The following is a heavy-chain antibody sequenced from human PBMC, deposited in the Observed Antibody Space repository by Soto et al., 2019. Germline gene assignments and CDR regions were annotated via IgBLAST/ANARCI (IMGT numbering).Heavy chain of an antibody. J-gene: IGHJ5*02. CDR3: ARVTGVTGSYFEFDP. D-gene: IGHD1-26*01. Sequence: ASVKVSCKASGYTFTGYYMHWVRQAPGQGLEWMGWINPNSGGTNYAQKFQGRVTMTRDTSISAAYMELSRLRSDDTAVYYCARVTGVTGSYFEFDPWGQGTLVTVSS. V-gene: IGHV1-2*02. CDR2: INPNSGGT. CDR1: GYTFTGYY.